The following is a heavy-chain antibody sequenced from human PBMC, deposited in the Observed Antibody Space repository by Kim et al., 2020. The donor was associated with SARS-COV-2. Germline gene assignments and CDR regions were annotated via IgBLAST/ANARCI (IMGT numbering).Heavy chain of an antibody. V-gene: IGHV1-3*01. CDR3: ARDGTTRNGGYYFDF. D-gene: IGHD1-1*01. CDR2: INVGYGNT. J-gene: IGHJ4*02. CDR1: GYTFTSYT. Sequence: ASVKVSCKASGYTFTSYTLHWVRQAPGQGLEWMGWINVGYGNTRYLQKFQGRDTITRDTSASTAYMELSSLRSEDTAVYYCARDGTTRNGGYYFDFWGQGALITVSS.